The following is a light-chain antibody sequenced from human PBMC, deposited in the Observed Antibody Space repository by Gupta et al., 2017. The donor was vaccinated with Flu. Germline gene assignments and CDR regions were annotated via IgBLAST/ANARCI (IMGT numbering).Light chain of an antibody. V-gene: IGLV1-40*01. CDR1: SSNIGAGYD. Sequence: QSVLPQPPSLSGAPAPTVTISCTGSSSNIGAGYDVHWYQQLPGTAPKLLIYGNSNRPSGVPDRFSGSKSGTSASLAITGLQAEDDADYYCQSYDSSRSGWVFGTGTKVTVL. J-gene: IGLJ1*01. CDR3: QSYDSSRSGWV. CDR2: GNS.